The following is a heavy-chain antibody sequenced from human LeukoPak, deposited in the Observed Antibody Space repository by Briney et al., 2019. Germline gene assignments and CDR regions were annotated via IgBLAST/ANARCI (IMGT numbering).Heavy chain of an antibody. CDR3: ARTSKPPRYCSGGSCYWFDP. V-gene: IGHV4-34*01. CDR2: INHSGST. J-gene: IGHJ5*02. D-gene: IGHD2-15*01. CDR1: GGSFSGYY. Sequence: PSETLSLTCAVYGGSFSGYYWSWIRQPPGKGLEWIGEINHSGSTNYNPSLKSRVTISVDTSKNQFSLKLSSVTAADTAVYYCARTSKPPRYCSGGSCYWFDPWGQGTLVAVFS.